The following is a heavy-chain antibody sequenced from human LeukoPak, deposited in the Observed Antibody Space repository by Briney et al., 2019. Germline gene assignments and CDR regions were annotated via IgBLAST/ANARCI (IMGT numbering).Heavy chain of an antibody. J-gene: IGHJ4*02. CDR1: GFTFSSYS. V-gene: IGHV3-21*01. Sequence: KPGGSLRLSCAASGFTFSSYSMNWVRQAPGKGLEWVSSISSSSSYIYYADSVKGRFNISRDNAKNSLYLQMNSPRAEDTAVYYCARSPPVDTAMIDYWGQGTLVTVSS. CDR2: ISSSSSYI. D-gene: IGHD5-18*01. CDR3: ARSPPVDTAMIDY.